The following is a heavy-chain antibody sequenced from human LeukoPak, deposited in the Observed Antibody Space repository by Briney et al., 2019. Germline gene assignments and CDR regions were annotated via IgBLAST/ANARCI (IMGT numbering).Heavy chain of an antibody. V-gene: IGHV1-69*05. CDR2: GIPIFGTA. Sequence: SVKVSCKASVGTVSIYAISWVRQAPGPGLELVGRGIPIFGTATYAQKFQGRVTITTDESTSTAYMELSSLRSEDTAVYYCAREEMATIEAGDYWGQGTLVTVSS. D-gene: IGHD5-24*01. CDR1: VGTVSIYA. J-gene: IGHJ4*02. CDR3: AREEMATIEAGDY.